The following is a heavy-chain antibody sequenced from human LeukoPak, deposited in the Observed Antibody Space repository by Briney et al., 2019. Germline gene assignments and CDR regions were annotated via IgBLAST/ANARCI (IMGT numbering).Heavy chain of an antibody. CDR3: ARRYVGYSSGWYGSGYYYYYMDV. Sequence: PSETLSLTCTVSGGSISGYYWSWIRQPPGKGLEWIGEINHSGSTNYNPSLKSRVTISVDTSKNQFSLKLSSVTAADTAVYYCARRYVGYSSGWYGSGYYYYYMDVWGKGTTVTISS. CDR1: GGSISGYY. D-gene: IGHD6-19*01. V-gene: IGHV4-34*01. CDR2: INHSGST. J-gene: IGHJ6*03.